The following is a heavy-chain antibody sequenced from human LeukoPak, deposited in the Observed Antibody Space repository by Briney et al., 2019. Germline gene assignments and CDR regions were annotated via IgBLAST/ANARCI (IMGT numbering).Heavy chain of an antibody. V-gene: IGHV1-18*01. Sequence: AASVKVSCTASGYTFTSYGISWVRQAPGQGLEWMGWISAYNGNTNYAQKLQGRVTMTTDTSTSTAYMELRSLRSDDTAVYYCARVSREYYDSSGYSGSLGYWGQGTLVTVSS. J-gene: IGHJ4*02. D-gene: IGHD3-22*01. CDR3: ARVSREYYDSSGYSGSLGY. CDR2: ISAYNGNT. CDR1: GYTFTSYG.